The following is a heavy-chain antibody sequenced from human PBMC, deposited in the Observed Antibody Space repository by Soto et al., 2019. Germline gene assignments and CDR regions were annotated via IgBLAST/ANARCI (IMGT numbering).Heavy chain of an antibody. CDR1: GFTFSSSA. V-gene: IGHV3-30-3*01. D-gene: IGHD3-3*01. CDR2: ISYDANNK. Sequence: GVSLRLSCAASGFTFSSSAMHWFRQAPGKGLEWVAVISYDANNKHYADSVQGRFLISRDNSKTTLYLHMNSLRAEDTAVFYCARCFLLSGYSEADNWGQGTL. CDR3: ARCFLLSGYSEADN. J-gene: IGHJ4*02.